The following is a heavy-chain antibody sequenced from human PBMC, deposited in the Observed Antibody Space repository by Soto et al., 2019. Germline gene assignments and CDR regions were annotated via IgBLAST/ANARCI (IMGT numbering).Heavy chain of an antibody. D-gene: IGHD3-16*02. CDR3: AISTGGFGGLFVVPSDY. Sequence: EVQLLESGGGLVQPGGSLRLSCAASGFTYESYAMSWVRQAPRKGLEWVSGINSGGTVAHYADSVKGRFAISRDNSKNTLSLEMNSLRADDTGLYYCAISTGGFGGLFVVPSDYWGQGTLVTVSS. J-gene: IGHJ4*02. CDR2: INSGGTVA. CDR1: GFTYESYA. V-gene: IGHV3-23*01.